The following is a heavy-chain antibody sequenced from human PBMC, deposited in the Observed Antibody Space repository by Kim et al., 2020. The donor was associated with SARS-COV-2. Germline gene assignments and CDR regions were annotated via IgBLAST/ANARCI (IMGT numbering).Heavy chain of an antibody. CDR1: GYTLTELS. Sequence: ASVKVSCKVSGYTLTELSLHWVRQAPGKGLEWMGGVDPAYGKTIFAQKFQGRVTMTEETSTDTAYLELSSLRSEDTASYYCAVGRPPLVDHFDNWGQGTLVTVSS. J-gene: IGHJ4*02. CDR3: AVGRPPLVDHFDN. V-gene: IGHV1-24*01. D-gene: IGHD2-15*01. CDR2: VDPAYGKT.